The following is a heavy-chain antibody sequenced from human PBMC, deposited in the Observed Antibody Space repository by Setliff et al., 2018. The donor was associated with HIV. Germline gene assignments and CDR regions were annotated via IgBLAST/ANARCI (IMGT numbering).Heavy chain of an antibody. J-gene: IGHJ4*02. Sequence: SVKVSCKASGGTFSSHGISWVRQAPGQGLEWMGRIIPIFGTPNYAQKFQGRVTFTADKSTSTAYMELNSLRSEDTAVYYCARAQGYCGGECYYHFDYWGQGTLVTAPQ. CDR1: GGTFSSHG. CDR2: IIPIFGTP. D-gene: IGHD2-21*01. V-gene: IGHV1-69*06. CDR3: ARAQGYCGGECYYHFDY.